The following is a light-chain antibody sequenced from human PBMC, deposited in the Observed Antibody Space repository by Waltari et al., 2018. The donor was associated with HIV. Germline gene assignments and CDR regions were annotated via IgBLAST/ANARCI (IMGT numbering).Light chain of an antibody. J-gene: IGLJ3*02. V-gene: IGLV8-61*01. CDR2: STN. CDR3: VLFMGNGIWV. Sequence: QTVVTQEPSFSVSPGGPVTLTCGLSSGSVSPSYYPIWYQQTPGQPPRTLIYSTNTRSSGVPDRFSGPILGNKAALTITGAQADDESDYYCVLFMGNGIWVFGGGTKLTVL. CDR1: SGSVSPSYY.